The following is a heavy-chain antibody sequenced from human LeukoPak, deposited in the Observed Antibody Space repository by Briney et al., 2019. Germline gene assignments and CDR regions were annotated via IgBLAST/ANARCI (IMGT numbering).Heavy chain of an antibody. CDR1: GYSISSGYY. D-gene: IGHD7-27*01. V-gene: IGHV4-38-2*02. CDR3: ARGGTGDSPLDY. J-gene: IGHJ4*02. Sequence: SETLSLTCTVSGYSISSGYYWGWIRQPPGKGLEWIGNIYHSGSTYYNPSLKSRVTISVDTSKNQFSLKLSSVTAADTAVYYCARGGTGDSPLDYWGQGTLVTVSS. CDR2: IYHSGST.